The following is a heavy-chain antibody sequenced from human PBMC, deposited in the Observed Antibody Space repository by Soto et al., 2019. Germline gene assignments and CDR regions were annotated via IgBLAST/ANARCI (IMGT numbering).Heavy chain of an antibody. D-gene: IGHD6-19*01. CDR1: GGTFSSYA. J-gene: IGHJ4*02. Sequence: SVKVSCKASGGTFSSYAISWVRQAPGQGLEWMGGIIPIFGTANYAQKFQGRVTITADESTSTAYMELSSLRSEDTAVYYCARVCQSGSGWYDYCGQGTMVTVSS. CDR2: IIPIFGTA. CDR3: ARVCQSGSGWYDY. V-gene: IGHV1-69*13.